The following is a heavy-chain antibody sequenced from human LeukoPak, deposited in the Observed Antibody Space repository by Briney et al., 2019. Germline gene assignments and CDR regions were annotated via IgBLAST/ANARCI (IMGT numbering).Heavy chain of an antibody. V-gene: IGHV3-43*02. Sequence: PGGSLRLSCAASGFTFDDYAMHWVRQAPGKGLEWVSFISGDGGSTYYADSVKGRFTISRDNSKNSLYLQMNSLRTEDTALYHCAKDRGWYDYWGQGTLVTVSS. D-gene: IGHD6-19*01. J-gene: IGHJ4*02. CDR2: ISGDGGST. CDR3: AKDRGWYDY. CDR1: GFTFDDYA.